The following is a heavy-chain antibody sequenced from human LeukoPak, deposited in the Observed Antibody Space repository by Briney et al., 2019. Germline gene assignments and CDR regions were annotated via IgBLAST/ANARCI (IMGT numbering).Heavy chain of an antibody. V-gene: IGHV4-59*12. CDR1: GDSISSYY. D-gene: IGHD1-26*01. Sequence: PSETLSLTCTVSGDSISSYYWSWIRQPPGKGLEWIGFIYYTGSTSYNPSLKSRVTISVDTSKNQFSLKLSSVTAADTAVYYCAKNGQSGFSFDPWGQGTLVTVSS. CDR2: IYYTGST. J-gene: IGHJ5*02. CDR3: AKNGQSGFSFDP.